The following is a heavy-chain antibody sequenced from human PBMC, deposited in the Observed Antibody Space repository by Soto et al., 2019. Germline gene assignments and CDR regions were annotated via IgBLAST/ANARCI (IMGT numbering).Heavy chain of an antibody. D-gene: IGHD6-6*01. J-gene: IGHJ4*02. CDR2: FDPEDGET. CDR3: ATAVLFEYSSSSTFDY. V-gene: IGHV1-24*01. Sequence: ASVKVSCKVSGYTLTELSMHWVRQAPGKGLEWMGGFDPEDGETIYAQKFQGRVTMTEDTSTDTAYMKLSSLRSEDTAVYYCATAVLFEYSSSSTFDYWGQGTLVTVSS. CDR1: GYTLTELS.